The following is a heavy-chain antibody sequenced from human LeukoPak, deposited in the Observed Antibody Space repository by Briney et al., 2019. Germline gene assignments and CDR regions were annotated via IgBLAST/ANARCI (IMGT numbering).Heavy chain of an antibody. D-gene: IGHD6-19*01. CDR2: TYYRSKWYN. Sequence: SQTLSLTCAISGDSVSSNSAAWNWIRQSPSRGLEWLGRTYYRSKWYNDHALSVRSRIHINADTSKNQFSLQLNAVTPDDTAVYYCVRFNQYTTGWLIVPYFDYWGQGTLVTVSS. CDR3: VRFNQYTTGWLIVPYFDY. V-gene: IGHV6-1*01. CDR1: GDSVSSNSAA. J-gene: IGHJ4*02.